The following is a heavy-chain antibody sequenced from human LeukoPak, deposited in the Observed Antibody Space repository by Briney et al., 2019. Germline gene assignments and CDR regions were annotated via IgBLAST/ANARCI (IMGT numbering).Heavy chain of an antibody. J-gene: IGHJ4*02. V-gene: IGHV3-30*04. CDR3: ARQEARGYLYEGLDY. Sequence: GGSLRLSCAPSGFTFSNYAMHWVRQVPGKGLEWVAVISYAGSNEHYADSVKGRFTISRDNSKNTVLLQMNSLRPDDTAIYSCARQEARGYLYEGLDYWGQGTLVTVSS. CDR1: GFTFSNYA. D-gene: IGHD3-22*01. CDR2: ISYAGSNE.